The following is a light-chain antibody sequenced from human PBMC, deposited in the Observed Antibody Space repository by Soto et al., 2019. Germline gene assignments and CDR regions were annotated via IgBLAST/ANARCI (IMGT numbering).Light chain of an antibody. Sequence: ETVLTQSPGTLSLSPGERATLSCRASQTIRSNYLAWYRQTPGQAPRLLIYGASSRATGIADRFSGSGSGTDFTLIISRLEPEDFALYYCQQYGSSPLTFGQGTKVEIK. CDR2: GAS. V-gene: IGKV3-20*01. J-gene: IGKJ1*01. CDR1: QTIRSNY. CDR3: QQYGSSPLT.